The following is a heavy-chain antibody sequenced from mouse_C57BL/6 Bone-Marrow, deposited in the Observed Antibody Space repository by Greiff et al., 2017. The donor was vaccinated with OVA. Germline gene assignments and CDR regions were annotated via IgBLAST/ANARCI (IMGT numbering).Heavy chain of an antibody. J-gene: IGHJ4*01. D-gene: IGHD2-2*01. Sequence: QVQLQQSGPELVKPGASVKISCKASGYAFSSSWMNWVKQRPGKGLEWIGRIYPGDGDTNYNGKFKGKATLTADQSSSTAYMQLSSLTSEDSAVYFCARFIYVYDGYYYAMDYWGQGTSVTVSS. CDR1: GYAFSSSW. CDR3: ARFIYVYDGYYYAMDY. V-gene: IGHV1-82*01. CDR2: IYPGDGDT.